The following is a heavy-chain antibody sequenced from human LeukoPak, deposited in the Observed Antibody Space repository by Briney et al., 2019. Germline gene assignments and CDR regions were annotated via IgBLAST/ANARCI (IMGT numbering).Heavy chain of an antibody. Sequence: GGSLRLSCAASGFTFSSYEMNWVRQAPGKGLEWVSYISSSGRTIYYAESVKGRFTISRDNAKNSLYLQMNSLRAEDTAVYYCAKDWGRIQLWFYYFDYWGQGTLVTVSS. CDR3: AKDWGRIQLWFYYFDY. J-gene: IGHJ4*02. V-gene: IGHV3-48*03. D-gene: IGHD5-18*01. CDR2: ISSSGRTI. CDR1: GFTFSSYE.